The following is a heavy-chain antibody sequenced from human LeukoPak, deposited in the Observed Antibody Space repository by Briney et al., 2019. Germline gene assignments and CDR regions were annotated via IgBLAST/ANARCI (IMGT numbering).Heavy chain of an antibody. Sequence: ASVKVSCKASGYTFTGYYMHWVRQAPGQGLEWMGVIDPSAGSTTYAQKFQGRVTMTRDTATSTVYMELSSLRSDDTAVYYCARDRSPYDFWSGYYQVPDYWGQGTLVTVSS. V-gene: IGHV1-46*01. J-gene: IGHJ4*02. CDR2: IDPSAGST. CDR3: ARDRSPYDFWSGYYQVPDY. CDR1: GYTFTGYY. D-gene: IGHD3-3*01.